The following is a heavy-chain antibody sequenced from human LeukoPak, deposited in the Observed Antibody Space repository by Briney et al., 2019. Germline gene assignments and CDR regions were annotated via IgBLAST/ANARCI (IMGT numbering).Heavy chain of an antibody. D-gene: IGHD3-22*01. CDR1: GFTFSSYG. CDR2: ISGSGGST. V-gene: IGHV3-23*01. Sequence: GGTLRLSCAASGFTFSSYGMSWVRQAPGKGLEWVSAISGSGGSTYYADSVKGRFTISRDNSKNTPYLQMNSLRAEDTAVYYCAKDLGVNSWPLYGVITTSLPNGEFDYWGQGTLVTVSS. CDR3: AKDLGVNSWPLYGVITTSLPNGEFDY. J-gene: IGHJ4*02.